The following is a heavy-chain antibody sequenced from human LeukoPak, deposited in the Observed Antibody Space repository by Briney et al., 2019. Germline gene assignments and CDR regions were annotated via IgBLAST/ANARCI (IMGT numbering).Heavy chain of an antibody. V-gene: IGHV4-59*01. CDR3: ARADLWFGELFWGAFDI. Sequence: PSETLSLTCTVSGGSISSYYWSWIRQPPGKGLEWIGYIYYSGSTNYKPSLKSRVTISVDTSKNQFSLKLSSVTAADTAVYYCARADLWFGELFWGAFDIWGQGTMVTVSS. CDR2: IYYSGST. J-gene: IGHJ3*02. CDR1: GGSISSYY. D-gene: IGHD3-10*01.